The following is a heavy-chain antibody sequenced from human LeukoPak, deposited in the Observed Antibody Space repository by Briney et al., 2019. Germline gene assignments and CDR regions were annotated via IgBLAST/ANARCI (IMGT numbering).Heavy chain of an antibody. CDR2: IFGGGGT. CDR1: GFTVSSHY. V-gene: IGHV3-53*01. J-gene: IGHJ4*02. CDR3: ASWPGAWYGEDY. D-gene: IGHD3-10*01. Sequence: GGSLRLSCAASGFTVSSHYMAWVRQPPGKGLEWVSIIFGGGGTYYAGSVRGRFTISRDNSQNTLFLQMNSLRAEDTAAYYCASWPGAWYGEDYWGQGTRVTVSS.